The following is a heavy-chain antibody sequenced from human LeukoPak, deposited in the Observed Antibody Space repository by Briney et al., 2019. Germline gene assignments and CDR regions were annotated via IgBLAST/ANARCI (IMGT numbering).Heavy chain of an antibody. J-gene: IGHJ6*03. CDR2: IKSKANSYAT. D-gene: IGHD1-7*01. CDR1: GFIFSDAW. V-gene: IGHV3-73*01. CDR3: TRLGGARTTQPIDYYMDV. Sequence: GGSLRLSCAASGFIFSDAWMSWVRQAPGKGLEWVGRIKSKANSYATAYAASVKGRFTISRDDSKNTAYLQMNSLKTEDTAVYYCTRLGGARTTQPIDYYMDVWGKGTTVTVSS.